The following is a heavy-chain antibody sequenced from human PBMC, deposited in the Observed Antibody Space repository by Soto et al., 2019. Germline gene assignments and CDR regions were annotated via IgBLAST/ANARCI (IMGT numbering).Heavy chain of an antibody. V-gene: IGHV1-8*01. J-gene: IGHJ5*01. Sequence: QVQLVQSGAEVKEPGASVKVSCKASGYTFTTYDINWVRQAAGQGLEWMGWMNTHTDDTGYAQRFQGRVSMTRNTSISTAYLELSSLKSDDSAIYYCVRGQLGGYFDSWGQGTLVTVSS. CDR1: GYTFTTYD. D-gene: IGHD2-15*01. CDR2: MNTHTDDT. CDR3: VRGQLGGYFDS.